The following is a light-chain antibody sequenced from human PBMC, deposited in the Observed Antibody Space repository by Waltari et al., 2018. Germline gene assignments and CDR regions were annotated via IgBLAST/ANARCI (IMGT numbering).Light chain of an antibody. J-gene: IGKJ1*01. V-gene: IGKV3-15*01. CDR3: HQYNNWPPWT. CDR1: QSVSRN. Sequence: ETVITQSPATLFVSPGERDTLSCRARQSVSRNLAWYQQKPGQAPRLLIYETSTRATGIPARFSGSGSGTEFTLTISSLQSEDVAIYHCHQYNNWPPWTFGQGTKVEIK. CDR2: ETS.